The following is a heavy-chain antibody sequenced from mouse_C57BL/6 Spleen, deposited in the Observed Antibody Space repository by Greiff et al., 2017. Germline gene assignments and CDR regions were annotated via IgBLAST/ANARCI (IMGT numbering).Heavy chain of an antibody. CDR3: ARHDPHSSYVDY. D-gene: IGHD1-1*01. Sequence: EVHLVESGGDLVKPGGSLKLSCAASGFTFSSYGMSWVRQTPDKRLEWVATISSGGSYTYYPDSVKGRFTISRDNAKSTLYLQMSSLKSEDTAMYYCARHDPHSSYVDYWGQGTTLTVSS. J-gene: IGHJ2*01. CDR2: ISSGGSYT. CDR1: GFTFSSYG. V-gene: IGHV5-6*01.